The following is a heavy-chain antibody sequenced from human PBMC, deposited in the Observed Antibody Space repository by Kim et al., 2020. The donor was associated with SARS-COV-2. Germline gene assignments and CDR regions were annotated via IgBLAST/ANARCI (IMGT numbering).Heavy chain of an antibody. Sequence: SETLSLTCTVSGAYITNHYWSWIRQPPGKGLEWIGNVYHSGSTSYNPSLKSRVTMSVETSKRQFSLQVTSVTAADTAIYYCVREGYFDVGSFFFDSWG. CDR1: GAYITNHY. CDR3: VREGYFDVGSFFFDS. J-gene: IGHJ5*01. CDR2: VYHSGST. D-gene: IGHD1-1*01. V-gene: IGHV4-59*11.